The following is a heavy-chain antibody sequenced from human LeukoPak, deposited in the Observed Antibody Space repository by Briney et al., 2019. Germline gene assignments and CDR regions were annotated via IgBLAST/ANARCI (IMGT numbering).Heavy chain of an antibody. CDR1: GFTFGDYY. V-gene: IGHV3-11*01. CDR3: ARDMDCSSTSCYYYYGMDV. D-gene: IGHD2-2*01. Sequence: GGSLRLSCAASGFTFGDYYMSWIRQAPGKGLEWVSYISSSGSTIYYADSVKGRFTISRDNAKNSLYLQMNSLRAEDTAVYYCARDMDCSSTSCYYYYGMDVWGQGTTVTVSS. CDR2: ISSSGSTI. J-gene: IGHJ6*02.